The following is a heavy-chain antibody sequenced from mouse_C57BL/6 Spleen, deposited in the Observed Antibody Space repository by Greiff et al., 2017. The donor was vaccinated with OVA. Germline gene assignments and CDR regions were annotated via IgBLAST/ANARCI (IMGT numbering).Heavy chain of an antibody. V-gene: IGHV7-3*01. CDR2: IRNKANGYTT. Sequence: EVHLVESGGGLVQPGGSLSLSCAASGFTFTDYYMSWVRQPPGKALEWLGFIRNKANGYTTEYSASVKGRFTISRDNSQSILYLQMNALRAEDSATYYCARFYGNYGYFDVWGTGTTVTVSS. J-gene: IGHJ1*03. D-gene: IGHD2-1*01. CDR1: GFTFTDYY. CDR3: ARFYGNYGYFDV.